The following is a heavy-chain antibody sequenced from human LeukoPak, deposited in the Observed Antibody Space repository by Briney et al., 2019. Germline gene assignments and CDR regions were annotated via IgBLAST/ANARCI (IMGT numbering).Heavy chain of an antibody. J-gene: IGHJ4*02. CDR3: VKGRISEDGLDF. CDR2: ISSSGNT. CDR1: GFTFSRSA. V-gene: IGHV3-23*01. Sequence: GGALRLSCAASGFTFSRSAMTWVRQTPGKGLDWVSSISSSGNTYYADSVKGRFTISRDNSKNMLYLQMNSLRAEDTAVYYCVKGRISEDGLDFWGQGTLVTVSS. D-gene: IGHD6-13*01.